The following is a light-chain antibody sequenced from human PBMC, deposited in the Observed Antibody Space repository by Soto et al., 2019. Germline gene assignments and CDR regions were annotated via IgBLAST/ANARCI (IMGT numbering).Light chain of an antibody. CDR3: QQYDG. V-gene: IGKV1-33*01. CDR1: QDISNY. Sequence: DIQMTQSPSSLSASVGDRVTITCQASQDISNYLNWYQQKPGKAPKLLIYDASNLETGVPSRFSGSGSGTDFTFTISSLQPEDIATYYCQQYDGFGQGTKVEIK. CDR2: DAS. J-gene: IGKJ1*01.